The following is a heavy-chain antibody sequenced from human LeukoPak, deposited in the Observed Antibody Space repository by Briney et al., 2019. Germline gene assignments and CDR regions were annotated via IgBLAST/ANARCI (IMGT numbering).Heavy chain of an antibody. J-gene: IGHJ3*02. Sequence: GRSLRLSSAASGFTFDDYAMHWVRQAPGKGLEWVSGISWNSGSIGYADSVKGRFTISRDNAKNSLYLQMNSLRVEDTAVYYCARDEQWLRTFDIWGQGTMVTVSS. CDR1: GFTFDDYA. CDR2: ISWNSGSI. V-gene: IGHV3-9*01. CDR3: ARDEQWLRTFDI. D-gene: IGHD6-19*01.